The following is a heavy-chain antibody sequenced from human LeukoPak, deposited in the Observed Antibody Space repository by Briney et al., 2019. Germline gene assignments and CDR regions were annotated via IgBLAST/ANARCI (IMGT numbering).Heavy chain of an antibody. CDR3: AKGQPYIPFFDY. J-gene: IGHJ4*02. Sequence: GGSLRLSCAASGFTFSDYYMNWIRQAPGKGLEWVSYISSSGSTIYYADSVKGRFTISRDNSKNTLYLQMNSLRAEDTAVYYCAKGQPYIPFFDYWGQGTLVTVSS. CDR1: GFTFSDYY. D-gene: IGHD2-21*01. V-gene: IGHV3-11*04. CDR2: ISSSGSTI.